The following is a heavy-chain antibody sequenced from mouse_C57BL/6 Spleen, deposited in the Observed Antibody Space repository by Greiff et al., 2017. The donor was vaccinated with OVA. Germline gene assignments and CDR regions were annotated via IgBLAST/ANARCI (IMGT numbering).Heavy chain of an antibody. CDR1: GYTFTDYY. CDR2: INPNNGGT. J-gene: IGHJ2*01. D-gene: IGHD3-2*02. Sequence: EVQLQQSGPELVKPGASVKISCKASGYTFTDYYMNWVKQSHGKSLEWIGDINPNNGGTSYNQKFKGKATLTVDKSSSTAYMELRSLTSEDSAVYYCARDSSGLRVFDYWGQGTTLTVSS. V-gene: IGHV1-26*01. CDR3: ARDSSGLRVFDY.